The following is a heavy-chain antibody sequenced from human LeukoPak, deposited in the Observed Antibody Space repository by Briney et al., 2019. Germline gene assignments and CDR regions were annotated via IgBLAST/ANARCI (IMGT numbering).Heavy chain of an antibody. Sequence: GGSLRLSCAASGFTFSSHSMNWVRQAPGKGLEWVSYISSSSSTIYYADSVKGRFTISRDNAKNSLYLQMNSLRAEDTAVYYCAKIFGGRYYGSGSYYNALNYFDYWGQGTLVTVSS. D-gene: IGHD3-10*01. CDR2: ISSSSSTI. V-gene: IGHV3-48*01. CDR1: GFTFSSHS. J-gene: IGHJ4*02. CDR3: AKIFGGRYYGSGSYYNALNYFDY.